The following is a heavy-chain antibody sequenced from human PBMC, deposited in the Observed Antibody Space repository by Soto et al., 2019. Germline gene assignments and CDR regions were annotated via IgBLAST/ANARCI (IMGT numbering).Heavy chain of an antibody. CDR1: GGSFSGYY. Sequence: SETLSLTCAVYGGSFSGYYWSWIRQPPGKGLEWIGEINHSGSTNYNPSLKSRVTISVDTSKNQFSLKLSSVTAADTAVYYCARAEVEGDGYNPGHNWFDPWGQGTLVTVSS. CDR3: ARAEVEGDGYNPGHNWFDP. J-gene: IGHJ5*02. V-gene: IGHV4-34*01. D-gene: IGHD5-12*01. CDR2: INHSGST.